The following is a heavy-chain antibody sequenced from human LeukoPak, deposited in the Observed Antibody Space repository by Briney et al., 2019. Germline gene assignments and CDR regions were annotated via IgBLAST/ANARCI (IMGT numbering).Heavy chain of an antibody. D-gene: IGHD6-13*01. CDR2: FYPGDSDT. CDR1: GYSFTSYW. CDR3: ARQRRNGGIAASNDAFDI. J-gene: IGHJ3*02. V-gene: IGHV5-51*01. Sequence: GESLKISCKCSGYSFTSYWIGWVRQMPGKGLEWMGIFYPGDSDTRYSPSFQGQVTISADKSISTAYLQWSSLKASDTAVYYCARQRRNGGIAASNDAFDIWGQGTMVTVSS.